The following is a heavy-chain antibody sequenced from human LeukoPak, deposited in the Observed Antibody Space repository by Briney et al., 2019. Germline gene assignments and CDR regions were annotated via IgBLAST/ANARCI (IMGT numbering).Heavy chain of an antibody. Sequence: GASVKVSCKASGGTFNSYGISWVRQAPGQGLDWMGTIIPLFGSANYAQKFQGRVTIKTDESTNTAYMELSRLRSEDTAAYYCASFPWDYQGPGSYSSYFDFWGQGTLVTVSS. J-gene: IGHJ4*02. V-gene: IGHV1-69*05. CDR3: ASFPWDYQGPGSYSSYFDF. CDR1: GGTFNSYG. D-gene: IGHD3-10*01. CDR2: IIPLFGSA.